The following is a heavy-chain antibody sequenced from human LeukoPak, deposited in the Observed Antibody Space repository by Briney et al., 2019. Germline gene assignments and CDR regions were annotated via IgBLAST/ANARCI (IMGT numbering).Heavy chain of an antibody. CDR1: VGSMNDYY. V-gene: IGHV4-59*01. CDR3: AKGMMPDWFDP. J-gene: IGHJ5*02. D-gene: IGHD2-2*01. Sequence: SETLSLTCTVSVGSMNDYYWTWVRQPPGRGLKWIGYIFDIGNTNYNPSLKSRVTISLDTSKNQFSLRLNSVTAADTAVYYCAKGMMPDWFDPWGQGTLVTVSS. CDR2: IFDIGNT.